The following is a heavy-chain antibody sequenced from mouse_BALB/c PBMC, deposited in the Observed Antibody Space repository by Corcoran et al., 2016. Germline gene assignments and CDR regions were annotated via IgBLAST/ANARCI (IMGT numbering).Heavy chain of an antibody. CDR3: ARDYDYDDAMDY. CDR1: GFNIKDTY. D-gene: IGHD2-4*01. J-gene: IGHJ4*01. CDR2: IDPANGNT. Sequence: EVQLQQSGAELVKPGASVKLSCTASGFNIKDTYMHWVKQRPEQGLEWIGRIDPANGNTKYDPKFQGKATITADTSSNTAYLQLSSLTSEDTAFYYGARDYDYDDAMDYWGQGTSVTVSS. V-gene: IGHV14-3*02.